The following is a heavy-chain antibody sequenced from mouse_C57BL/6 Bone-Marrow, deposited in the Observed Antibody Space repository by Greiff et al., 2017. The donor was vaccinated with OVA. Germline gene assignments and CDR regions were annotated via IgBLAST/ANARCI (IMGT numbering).Heavy chain of an antibody. V-gene: IGHV1-19*01. CDR2: INPYNGGT. J-gene: IGHJ3*01. Sequence: VQLQQSGPVLVKPGASVKMSCKASGYTFTDYYMNWVKQSHGKSLEWIGVINPYNGGTSYNQKFKGKATLTVDKSSSTAYMELNSLTSEDSAVYYWARRGAHYYGSRTGFAYWGQGTLVTGSA. D-gene: IGHD1-1*01. CDR1: GYTFTDYY. CDR3: ARRGAHYYGSRTGFAY.